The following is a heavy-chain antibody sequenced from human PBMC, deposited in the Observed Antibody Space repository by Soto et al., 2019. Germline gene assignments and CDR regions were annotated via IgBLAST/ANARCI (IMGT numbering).Heavy chain of an antibody. CDR1: GFTFND. D-gene: IGHD3-16*01. CDR2: ITGGGHT. Sequence: EVQVLESGGGLVQPGGSLRLSCSASGFTFNDINWVRQAPGKGLAWISRITGGGHTDYVDSVKGRFTISRDNSKNTGYLQMNSLRVDDTAVYYCVKDRSGWGSFDVWGQGKVVTVSS. J-gene: IGHJ3*01. CDR3: VKDRSGWGSFDV. V-gene: IGHV3-23*01.